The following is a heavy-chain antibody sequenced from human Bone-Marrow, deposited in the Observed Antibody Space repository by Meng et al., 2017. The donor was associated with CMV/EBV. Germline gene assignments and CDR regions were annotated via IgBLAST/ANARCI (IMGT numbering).Heavy chain of an antibody. CDR1: GFTFSSYG. CDR3: ARGYSYGWGY. V-gene: IGHV3-30*02. J-gene: IGHJ4*02. Sequence: GGSLRLSCAASGFTFSSYGMHWVRQARGKGLEGVAFIRYDGSNKYYADSVKGRFTISRDNSKNTLYLQMNSLRAEETDLYYCARGYSYGWGYWGQGTLVTVSS. D-gene: IGHD5-18*01. CDR2: IRYDGSNK.